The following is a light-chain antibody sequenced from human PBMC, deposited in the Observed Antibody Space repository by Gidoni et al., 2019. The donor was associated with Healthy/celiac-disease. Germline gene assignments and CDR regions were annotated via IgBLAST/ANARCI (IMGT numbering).Light chain of an antibody. Sequence: DIQMTQSPSTLSASVGDRVTITCRASQSISSWLAWYQQKPGKAPKLLIYDASSLASGVPSRFSGSGSGTEFTLTISSLQPDDFATYYCQQYNSYSRTFGQGTKVEIK. V-gene: IGKV1-5*01. J-gene: IGKJ1*01. CDR1: QSISSW. CDR2: DAS. CDR3: QQYNSYSRT.